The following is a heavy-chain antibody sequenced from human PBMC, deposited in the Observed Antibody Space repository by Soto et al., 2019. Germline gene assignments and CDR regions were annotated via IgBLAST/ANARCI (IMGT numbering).Heavy chain of an antibody. J-gene: IGHJ4*02. CDR1: GFTFGDYW. V-gene: IGHV3-74*03. CDR2: MTGDGRTT. Sequence: LRLSCAASGFTFGDYWMHWVRQPPGKGPEWVSRMTGDGRTTQYADSVKGRFTASRDNAKSTLYLQMNSLRAEDTAVYYCATAEVDYWGPGTLVTVS. CDR3: ATAEVDY.